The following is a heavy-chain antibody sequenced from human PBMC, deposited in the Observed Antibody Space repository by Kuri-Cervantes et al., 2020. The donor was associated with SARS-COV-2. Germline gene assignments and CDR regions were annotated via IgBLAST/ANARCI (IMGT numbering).Heavy chain of an antibody. CDR1: GFTFSNYA. CDR2: ISSNGGGT. CDR3: VKVSRGIPEYY. D-gene: IGHD2/OR15-2a*01. J-gene: IGHJ4*02. Sequence: ETLSLTCSTSGFTFSNYAMHWVREAPGGGLEYVSAISSNGGGTYYADSVKGRFTISRDNSKNTLFLQMSSLRTEDTSIYYCVKVSRGIPEYYWGQGILVTVSS. V-gene: IGHV3-64D*08.